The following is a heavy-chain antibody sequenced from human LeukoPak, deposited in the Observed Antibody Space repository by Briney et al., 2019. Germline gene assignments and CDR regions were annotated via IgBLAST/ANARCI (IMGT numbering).Heavy chain of an antibody. CDR3: ARLLLYSGSYPAAFDI. J-gene: IGHJ3*02. CDR2: IYPGDSDT. Sequence: PGESLKISCKASGYTFSKYWIGWVRQMPGKGLEWMGIIYPGDSDTRYSPSFQGQVTISADKSISTAYLQWSSLKASDTAMYYCARLLLYSGSYPAAFDIWSQGTMVTVSS. V-gene: IGHV5-51*01. D-gene: IGHD1-26*01. CDR1: GYTFSKYW.